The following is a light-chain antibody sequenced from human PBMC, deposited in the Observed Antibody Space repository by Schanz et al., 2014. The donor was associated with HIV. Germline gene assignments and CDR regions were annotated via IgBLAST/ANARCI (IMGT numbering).Light chain of an antibody. J-gene: IGKJ1*01. Sequence: DIQMTQSPSSLSASVGDRVTITCRSSQSISSYLNWYQQKPGKAPKLLIYAAFTLQGGVPSRFSGSGSGTEFTLTISSLQPDDFATYYCQQYSGSPWTFGHGTKVEIK. CDR2: AAF. CDR3: QQYSGSPWT. V-gene: IGKV1-39*01. CDR1: QSISSY.